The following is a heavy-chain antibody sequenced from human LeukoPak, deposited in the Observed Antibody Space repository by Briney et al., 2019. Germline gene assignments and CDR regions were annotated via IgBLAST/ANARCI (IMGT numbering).Heavy chain of an antibody. V-gene: IGHV3-30*02. Sequence: GGSLRLSCAASGFTFSNYGMNWVRQGPGKGLEWVSFIRYDGSNKYYADSVKGRFTISRDNSKNTLYLQMNSLRAEDTAVYYCAKDRGGYFDYWGQGTLVTVSS. D-gene: IGHD3-16*01. J-gene: IGHJ4*02. CDR2: IRYDGSNK. CDR1: GFTFSNYG. CDR3: AKDRGGYFDY.